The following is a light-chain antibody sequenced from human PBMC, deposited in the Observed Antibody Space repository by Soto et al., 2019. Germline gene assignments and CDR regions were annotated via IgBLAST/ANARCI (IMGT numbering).Light chain of an antibody. CDR2: VVS. CDR1: QSVSSSF. CDR3: QQYGTLPFT. Sequence: EIVLTQSPGTLSLPPGERATLSCRASQSVSSSFLAWYQQKPGQAPRLLIYVVSSRATGVPDRFSGSGSGTDFTLTITRLEPEDFAVYYCQQYGTLPFTFGPGTKVDIK. J-gene: IGKJ3*01. V-gene: IGKV3-20*01.